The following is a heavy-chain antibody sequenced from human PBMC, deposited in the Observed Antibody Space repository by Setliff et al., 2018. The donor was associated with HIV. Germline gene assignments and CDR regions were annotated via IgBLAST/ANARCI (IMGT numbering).Heavy chain of an antibody. J-gene: IGHJ4*02. CDR2: IYYSGST. Sequence: PSETLSLTCTVSGGSISSGDYYWSWIRQPPGKGLEWIGYIYYSGSTYYNPSLRSRVTISLDTSKNQFSLKLSSVTAADTAVYFYARVRRDGNSFDDWGQGTLVTVSS. CDR1: GGSISSGDYY. D-gene: IGHD4-4*01. V-gene: IGHV4-30-4*08. CDR3: ARVRRDGNSFDD.